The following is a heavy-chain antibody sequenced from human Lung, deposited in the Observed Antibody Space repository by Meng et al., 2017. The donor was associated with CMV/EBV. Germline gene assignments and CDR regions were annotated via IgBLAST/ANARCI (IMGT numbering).Heavy chain of an antibody. CDR1: GGSFSGYY. CDR2: INHSGST. CDR3: ARRRTIFGVVIDYGMDD. Sequence: SETLSLTCAVYGGSFSGYYWSWIRQPPGKGLEWIGEINHSGSTNYNPSLKSRVTISVDTSKNQFSLKLSSVTAADTAVYYCARRRTIFGVVIDYGMDDWGQGTTVTVSS. D-gene: IGHD3-3*01. J-gene: IGHJ6*02. V-gene: IGHV4-34*01.